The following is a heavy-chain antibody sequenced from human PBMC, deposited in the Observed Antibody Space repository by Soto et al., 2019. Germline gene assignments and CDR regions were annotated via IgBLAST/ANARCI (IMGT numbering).Heavy chain of an antibody. CDR3: ARDWGSSGWFNWFDP. CDR1: GFTLHNYG. D-gene: IGHD6-19*01. V-gene: IGHV3-30*03. Sequence: QELLVESGGGVVQPGRSLRLSCAASGFTLHNYGMHWVRQAPGKGPEWVAILSHDGRNTNYGDSVRGRFTVSRDESKNTLYLQMDSLRVEDTAVYYCARDWGSSGWFNWFDPWGQGTLVIVSS. CDR2: LSHDGRNT. J-gene: IGHJ5*02.